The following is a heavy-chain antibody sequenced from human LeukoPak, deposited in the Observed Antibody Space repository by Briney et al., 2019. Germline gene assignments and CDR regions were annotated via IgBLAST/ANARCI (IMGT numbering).Heavy chain of an antibody. D-gene: IGHD3-10*01. CDR1: GGSINSGSYY. V-gene: IGHV4-61*01. J-gene: IGHJ5*02. CDR3: ARGGPNKYNWFAP. Sequence: SQTLSLTCTVSGGSINSGSYYWSWIRQPPGKGLEWIGQIYYSGSTNYKPSLKSRVTISVDTSKNQFSLRLNSVTAADTAVYYCARGGPNKYNWFAPGGQGPLVTVSS. CDR2: IYYSGST.